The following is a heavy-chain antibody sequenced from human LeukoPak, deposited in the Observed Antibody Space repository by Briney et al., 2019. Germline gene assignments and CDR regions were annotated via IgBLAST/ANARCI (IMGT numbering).Heavy chain of an antibody. Sequence: PSETLSLTCIVSGGSISSYYWSWIRQPAGKGLEWIGRIYTSGSTNYNPSLKSRVTMSVDTSKNQFSLKLSFVTAADTAVYYCARGGYCSSTSCYGDAFDIWGQGTMVTVSS. CDR3: ARGGYCSSTSCYGDAFDI. V-gene: IGHV4-4*07. CDR1: GGSISSYY. CDR2: IYTSGST. D-gene: IGHD2-2*01. J-gene: IGHJ3*02.